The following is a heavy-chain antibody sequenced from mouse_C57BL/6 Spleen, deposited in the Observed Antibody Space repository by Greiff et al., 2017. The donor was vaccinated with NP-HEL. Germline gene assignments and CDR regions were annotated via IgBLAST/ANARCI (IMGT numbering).Heavy chain of an antibody. Sequence: EVQRVESGGGLVKPGGSLKLSCAASGFTFSDYGMHWVRQAPEKGLEWVAYISSGSSTIYYADTVKGRFTISRDNAKNTLFLQMTSLRSEDTAMYYCARSNYYGSSSWFAYWGQGTLVTVSA. D-gene: IGHD1-1*01. J-gene: IGHJ3*01. CDR1: GFTFSDYG. V-gene: IGHV5-17*01. CDR3: ARSNYYGSSSWFAY. CDR2: ISSGSSTI.